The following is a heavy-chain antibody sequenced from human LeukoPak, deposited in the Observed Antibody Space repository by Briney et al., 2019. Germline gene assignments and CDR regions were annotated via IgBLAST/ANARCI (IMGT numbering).Heavy chain of an antibody. Sequence: SETLSLTCTVSGGSISSGGYYWSWIRQHPGKGLEWIGYIYYSGSTYYNPSLKSRVTISVDTSKNQFSLKLSSVTAADTAVYYCARGQGYCSSTSCYRRGMDVWGQGTTVTVSS. J-gene: IGHJ6*02. CDR3: ARGQGYCSSTSCYRRGMDV. CDR2: IYYSGST. CDR1: GGSISSGGYY. D-gene: IGHD2-2*01. V-gene: IGHV4-31*03.